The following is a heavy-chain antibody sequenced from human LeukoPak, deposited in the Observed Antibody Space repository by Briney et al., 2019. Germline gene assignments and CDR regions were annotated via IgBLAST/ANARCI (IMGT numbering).Heavy chain of an antibody. D-gene: IGHD3-16*01. J-gene: IGHJ6*02. CDR2: IYYSGST. CDR3: ARVPMGGDYYYYGMDV. V-gene: IGHV4-59*01. Sequence: SETLSLTCTVSGGSISSYYWSWIRQPPGKGLEWIGYIYYSGSTNYNPSLKSRVTISVDTSKNQFSLKLSSVTAADTAVYYCARVPMGGDYYYYGMDVWGQGTTVTVSS. CDR1: GGSISSYY.